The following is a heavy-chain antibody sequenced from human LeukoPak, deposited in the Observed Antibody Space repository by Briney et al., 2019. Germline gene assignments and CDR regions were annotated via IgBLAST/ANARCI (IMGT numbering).Heavy chain of an antibody. V-gene: IGHV4-39*01. CDR3: ARVPHSLLEYSSSSRAFDI. CDR1: GGSISSSSYY. D-gene: IGHD6-6*01. J-gene: IGHJ3*02. CDR2: IYYSGST. Sequence: PSETLSLTCTVSGGSISSSSYYWGWIRQPPGKGLEWIGSIYYSGSTYYNPSLKSRVTISVDTSKNQFSLKLSSVIAADTAVYYCARVPHSLLEYSSSSRAFDIWGQGTMVTVSS.